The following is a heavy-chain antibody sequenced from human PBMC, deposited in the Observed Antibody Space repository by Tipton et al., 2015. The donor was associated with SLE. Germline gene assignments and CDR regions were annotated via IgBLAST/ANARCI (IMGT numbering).Heavy chain of an antibody. Sequence: TLSLTCTVSGGSISSSSYYWGWIRQPPGKGLEWIGSIRYSGSAYYNPSLKSRVTISVDTSNNQFSLRMTSVTAADTAVYYCAMPSSDSSSSPFDFWGQGALVTVSS. CDR1: GGSISSSSYY. J-gene: IGHJ4*02. V-gene: IGHV4-39*07. CDR2: IRYSGSA. CDR3: AMPSSDSSSSPFDF. D-gene: IGHD6-6*01.